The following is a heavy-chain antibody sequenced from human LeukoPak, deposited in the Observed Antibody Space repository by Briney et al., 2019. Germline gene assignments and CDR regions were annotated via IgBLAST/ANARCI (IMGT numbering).Heavy chain of an antibody. D-gene: IGHD6-13*01. J-gene: IGHJ4*02. CDR1: GFTFSTFG. CDR3: ARERQGAASDY. Sequence: GGSLRLSCAASGFTFSTFGMHWVRQAPGKGLEWVAFIRSDGGDKYYADSVKGRFTLSRDNSKNTLYLQVNSLRAEDAAVYYCARERQGAASDYWGQGTLVTVSS. CDR2: IRSDGGDK. V-gene: IGHV3-30*02.